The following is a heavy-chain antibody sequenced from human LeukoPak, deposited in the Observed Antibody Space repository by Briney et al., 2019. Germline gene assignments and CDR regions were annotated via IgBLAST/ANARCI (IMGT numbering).Heavy chain of an antibody. D-gene: IGHD3-22*01. CDR2: ISGSGGST. CDR3: AKDIGFITMIVVVNAFDI. V-gene: IGHV3-23*01. J-gene: IGHJ3*02. CDR1: GFTFSSYA. Sequence: GGSLRLSCAASGFTFSSYAMSWVRQAPGKGLEWVSAISGSGGSTYYADSVKGRFTISRDNSKNTLYLQMNSLRAEDTAVYYCAKDIGFITMIVVVNAFDIWGQGTMVTVSS.